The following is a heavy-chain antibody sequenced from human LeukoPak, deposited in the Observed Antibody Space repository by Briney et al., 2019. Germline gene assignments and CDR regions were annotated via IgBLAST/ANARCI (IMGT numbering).Heavy chain of an antibody. CDR3: ARSQCPDSTSCYYFFYFDF. D-gene: IGHD2-2*01. V-gene: IGHV1-18*01. Sequence: ASVKVSCKASGGTFISYAISWVRQAPGQGLEWMAWTSGTGYNTDYTQKFQGRVSVSTDTSTSTAYMEVRSLRSEDTAIYYCARSQCPDSTSCYYFFYFDFWGQGTPVTVSS. J-gene: IGHJ4*02. CDR1: GGTFISYA. CDR2: TSGTGYNT.